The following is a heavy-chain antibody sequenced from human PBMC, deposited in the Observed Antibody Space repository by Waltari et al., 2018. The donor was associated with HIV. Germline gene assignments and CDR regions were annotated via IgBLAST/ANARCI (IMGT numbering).Heavy chain of an antibody. CDR3: ARVATSLRQGSFDI. J-gene: IGHJ3*02. CDR2: IAVSSAYT. Sequence: VHLVESGGDLVKPGGSLRLSCVGHGSTFSGYYMSWIRQAPGKRLEGVSYIAVSSAYTNYRDSVKSQFTMSRDDANKSFFLQIKSLRPEDTAVYYCARVATSLRQGSFDIWGQGTMVTVSS. D-gene: IGHD2-15*01. CDR1: GSTFSGYY. V-gene: IGHV3-11*05.